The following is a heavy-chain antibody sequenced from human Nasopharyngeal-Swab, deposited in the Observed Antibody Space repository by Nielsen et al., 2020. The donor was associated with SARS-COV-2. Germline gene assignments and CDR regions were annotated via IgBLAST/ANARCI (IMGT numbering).Heavy chain of an antibody. CDR2: FFSTGEP. D-gene: IGHD5-24*01. Sequence: RQAPGKALEWLAHFFSTGEPSYSSSLKRRLTGSEDTSKSQVVLTMTNMDPADTATYYCARKMYYFHAMDVWGQGTTVTVSS. J-gene: IGHJ6*02. CDR3: ARKMYYFHAMDV. V-gene: IGHV2-26*01.